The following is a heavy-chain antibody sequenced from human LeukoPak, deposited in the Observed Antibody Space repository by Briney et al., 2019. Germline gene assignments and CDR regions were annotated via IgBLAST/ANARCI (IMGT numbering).Heavy chain of an antibody. V-gene: IGHV1-2*02. CDR3: ARGGDFYDSSGYYDDAFDI. CDR1: GYTFTGYY. D-gene: IGHD3-22*01. J-gene: IGHJ3*02. CDR2: INPKSGGT. Sequence: ASVKVSCKASGYTFTGYYLHWVRQAPGQGLEWMGWINPKSGGTNYAQKFQGRVNMTRDTSISTAYMELTRLRSDDTAVYYCARGGDFYDSSGYYDDAFDIWGRGTMVTVSS.